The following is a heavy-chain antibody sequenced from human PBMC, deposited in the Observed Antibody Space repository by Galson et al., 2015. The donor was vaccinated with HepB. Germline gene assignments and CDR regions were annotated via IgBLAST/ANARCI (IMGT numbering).Heavy chain of an antibody. D-gene: IGHD3-22*01. V-gene: IGHV3-64D*06. Sequence: SLRLSCAASGFTFSSYAMHWVRQAPGKGLEYVSAISSNGGSTYYADSVKGRFTISRDNSKNTLCLQMSSLRAEDTAVYYCVKNPISGYYYYYYYYMDVWGKGTTVTVSS. CDR2: ISSNGGST. CDR1: GFTFSSYA. CDR3: VKNPISGYYYYYYYYMDV. J-gene: IGHJ6*03.